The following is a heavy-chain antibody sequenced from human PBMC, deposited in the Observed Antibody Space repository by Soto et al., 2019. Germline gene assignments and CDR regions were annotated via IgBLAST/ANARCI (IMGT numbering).Heavy chain of an antibody. D-gene: IGHD1-26*01. V-gene: IGHV4-59*12. J-gene: IGHJ4*02. Sequence: SETLSLTCTVSGGSISPYYWSWIRQIPGKGLEWVGEAHHSGSTNYNPSLKSRVTISVDKSKNHFSLKLSSVTAADTAVYYCARSEATGLDHWGQGTLVTVSS. CDR1: GGSISPYY. CDR3: ARSEATGLDH. CDR2: AHHSGST.